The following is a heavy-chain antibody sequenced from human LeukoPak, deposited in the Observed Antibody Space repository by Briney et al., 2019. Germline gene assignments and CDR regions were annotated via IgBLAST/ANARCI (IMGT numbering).Heavy chain of an antibody. D-gene: IGHD6-13*01. CDR2: INHSGNT. CDR3: AGGIGAAADYFYYYMDV. CDR1: GGSFGGYY. J-gene: IGHJ6*03. Sequence: PSETLSLTCAISGGSFGGYYWSYIRQPPGKGLEWIGEINHSGNTYYNPSLKSRVTISLDTSKNQFSLKLSSVTAADTAVYYCAGGIGAAADYFYYYMDVWGKGTTVTVSS. V-gene: IGHV4-34*01.